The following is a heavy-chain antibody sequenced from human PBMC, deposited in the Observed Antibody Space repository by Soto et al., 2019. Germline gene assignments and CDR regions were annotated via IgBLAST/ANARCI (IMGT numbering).Heavy chain of an antibody. CDR3: AGGSYLDY. V-gene: IGHV3-23*01. CDR2: ISGSDGKT. J-gene: IGHJ4*02. D-gene: IGHD3-16*01. CDR1: RFSFGSYA. Sequence: PGGSLRLSCVASRFSFGSYALTWVRQAPGKGLEWVSTISGSDGKTFYADAVKGRFSISRDISQSTLYLQMNSLRADDTAIYYCAGGSYLDYWGQGTRVTVSS.